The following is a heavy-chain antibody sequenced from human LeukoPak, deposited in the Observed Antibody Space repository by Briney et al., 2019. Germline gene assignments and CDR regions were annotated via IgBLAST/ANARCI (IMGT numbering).Heavy chain of an antibody. D-gene: IGHD1-1*01. V-gene: IGHV3-48*01. Sequence: GGSLRLSCAASGFTYSSYGMNWVRQAPGKGLGWISYISGSGDTIYNADSVKGRFAISRDNGQNSLYLQMNSLRGEDTAVYYCARTFTTYYYYMDVWGKGATVTVSS. CDR3: ARTFTTYYYYMDV. CDR1: GFTYSSYG. J-gene: IGHJ6*03. CDR2: ISGSGDTI.